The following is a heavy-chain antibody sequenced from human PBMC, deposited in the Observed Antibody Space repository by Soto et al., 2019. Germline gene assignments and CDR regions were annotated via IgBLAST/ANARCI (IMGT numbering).Heavy chain of an antibody. CDR1: GYTFIGYY. D-gene: IGHD3-10*01. V-gene: IGHV1-2*02. Sequence: ASVKVSCKASGYTFIGYYIHWIRQAPGQGLEWMGWISPSNGDTEFAPKFQGRVTVTRDTSLSTVYLTLSGLESDDTAVYYCTWAGVIPFFSYWGQGTQVTVSS. CDR3: TWAGVIPFFSY. J-gene: IGHJ4*02. CDR2: ISPSNGDT.